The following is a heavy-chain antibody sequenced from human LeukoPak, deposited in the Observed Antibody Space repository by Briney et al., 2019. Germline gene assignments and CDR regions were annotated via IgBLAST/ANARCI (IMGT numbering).Heavy chain of an antibody. J-gene: IGHJ4*02. Sequence: SETLSLTCTVSGGSISSYYWSWIRQPPGKGLEWIGEINHSGSTNYNPSLKSRVTISVDTSKNQFSLKLSSVTAADTAVYYCARGHDYGIDYWGQGTLVTVSS. CDR3: ARGHDYGIDY. D-gene: IGHD4-17*01. CDR1: GGSISSYY. V-gene: IGHV4-34*01. CDR2: INHSGST.